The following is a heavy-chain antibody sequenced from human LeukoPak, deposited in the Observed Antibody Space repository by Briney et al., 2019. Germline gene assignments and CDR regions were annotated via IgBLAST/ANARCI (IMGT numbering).Heavy chain of an antibody. J-gene: IGHJ6*04. CDR1: GFTFSSYE. CDR2: ISSSGSTI. D-gene: IGHD3-10*02. Sequence: GGSLRLSCAASGFTFSSYEMNWVRQAPGKGLEWVSYISSSGSTIYYADSVKGRFTISRDNAKNSLYLQVNSLRAEDTAVYYCAELGITMIGGVWGKGTTATISS. V-gene: IGHV3-48*03. CDR3: AELGITMIGGV.